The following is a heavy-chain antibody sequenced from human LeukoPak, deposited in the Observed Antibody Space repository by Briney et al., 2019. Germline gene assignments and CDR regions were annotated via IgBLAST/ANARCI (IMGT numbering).Heavy chain of an antibody. J-gene: IGHJ4*02. CDR1: GFTFSNYW. D-gene: IGHD3-22*01. Sequence: PGGSLRLSCAASGFTFSNYWMHWVRQAPGKGLVWVSRVGSDGSSTTYADSVKGRFTISRDNAKNTLYLQMNSLRAEDTAVYYCARTTYYYDSSGRLADYYFDYWGQGTLVTVSS. CDR2: VGSDGSST. CDR3: ARTTYYYDSSGRLADYYFDY. V-gene: IGHV3-74*01.